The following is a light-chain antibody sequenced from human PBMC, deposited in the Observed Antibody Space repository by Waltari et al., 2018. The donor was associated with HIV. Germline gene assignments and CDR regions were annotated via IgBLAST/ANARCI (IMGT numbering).Light chain of an antibody. J-gene: IGLJ2*01. CDR2: RDS. CDR3: QVWDSSTVV. V-gene: IGLV3-9*01. Sequence: SYELTQPLSVSVALGQTANITCGGNNIGFKNVHWYQQKPGQAPMLVIYRDSNRPSGIPELFSGANSENTATLTISRAQAGEEADYYCQVWDSSTVVFGGGTKLTVL. CDR1: NIGFKN.